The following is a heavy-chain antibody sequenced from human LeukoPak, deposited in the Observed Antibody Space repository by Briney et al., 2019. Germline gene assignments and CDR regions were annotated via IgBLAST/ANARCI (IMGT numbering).Heavy chain of an antibody. CDR2: ISYDGSNK. J-gene: IGHJ4*02. D-gene: IGHD3-22*01. V-gene: IGHV3-30*18. CDR3: AKDSYYDSSGIFDY. Sequence: GGSLRLSCAASGFTFSSYGMHWVRQAPGKGLEWVAVISYDGSNKYYADSVKGRFTISRDNSKDTLYLQMNSLRAEDTAVYYCAKDSYYDSSGIFDYWGQGTLVTVSS. CDR1: GFTFSSYG.